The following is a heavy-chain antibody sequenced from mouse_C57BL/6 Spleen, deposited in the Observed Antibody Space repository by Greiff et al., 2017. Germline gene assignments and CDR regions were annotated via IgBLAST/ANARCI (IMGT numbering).Heavy chain of an antibody. J-gene: IGHJ2*01. V-gene: IGHV1-18*01. CDR3: ARVTTRGYYFDY. CDR1: GYTFTDYN. Sequence: VQLQQSGPELVKPGASVKIPCKASGYTFTDYNMDWVKQSHGKSLEWIGDINPNNGGTIYNQKFKGKATLTVDKSSSTAYMELRSLTSEDTAVYYCARVTTRGYYFDYWGQGTTLTVSS. D-gene: IGHD2-1*01. CDR2: INPNNGGT.